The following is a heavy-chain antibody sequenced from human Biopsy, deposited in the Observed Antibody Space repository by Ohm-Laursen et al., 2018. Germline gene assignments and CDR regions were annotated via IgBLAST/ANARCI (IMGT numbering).Heavy chain of an antibody. Sequence: SETLSLTWTVSGGSISSSTTYYWTWIRQSPGKGLEWIGYIYYTGSTNYNPSVKSRVTISVDTSKNQFSLKLNSVTAADTAVYFCARDSRGGHLNTTLITGKNLDSWGQGILVTVSS. CDR2: IYYTGST. CDR3: ARDSRGGHLNTTLITGKNLDS. V-gene: IGHV4-61*01. CDR1: GGSISSSTTYY. J-gene: IGHJ4*02. D-gene: IGHD3-16*01.